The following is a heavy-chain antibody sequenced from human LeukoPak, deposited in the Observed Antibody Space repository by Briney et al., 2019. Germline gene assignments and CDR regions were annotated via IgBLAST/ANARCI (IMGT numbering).Heavy chain of an antibody. CDR2: IYHTGRT. CDR3: VRCGSYCLDY. D-gene: IGHD1-26*01. Sequence: PSGTLSLTCDVSGGSISNGNWWSWVRQPPGKGLEWIGEIYHTGRTNYNPSLKSRVSISVDKSRNQLSLNLNSVTAADTAVYYCVRCGSYCLDYWGQGTLVTVS. V-gene: IGHV4-4*02. J-gene: IGHJ4*02. CDR1: GGSISNGNW.